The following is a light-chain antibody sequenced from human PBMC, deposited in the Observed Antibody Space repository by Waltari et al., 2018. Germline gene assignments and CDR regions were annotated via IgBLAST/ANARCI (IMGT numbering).Light chain of an antibody. CDR1: RSNIGSNY. CDR3: AAWDDSLSGRV. V-gene: IGLV1-47*01. Sequence: QSVLTQPPSASGTPGQRVTISCSGSRSNIGSNYVYWYQQLPGTAHKPLIYRNNQRPSGVPDRFSGSKSGTSASLAISGLRSEDEADYYCAAWDDSLSGRVFGGGTKVTVL. J-gene: IGLJ3*02. CDR2: RNN.